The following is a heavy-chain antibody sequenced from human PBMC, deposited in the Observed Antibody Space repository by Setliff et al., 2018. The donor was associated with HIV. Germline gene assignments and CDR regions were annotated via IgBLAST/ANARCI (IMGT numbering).Heavy chain of an antibody. J-gene: IGHJ6*03. CDR1: GGSISSGGYY. Sequence: SETLSLTCTVSGGSISSGGYYWSWIRQHPGKGLEWIGYIYYSGSAYYNPSLKSRVTISLETSKNQFSLKLTSMTAADTAVYYCAREWRGRYYYYYMDVWGRGTTVTVSS. V-gene: IGHV4-31*03. CDR2: IYYSGSA. D-gene: IGHD3-10*01. CDR3: AREWRGRYYYYYMDV.